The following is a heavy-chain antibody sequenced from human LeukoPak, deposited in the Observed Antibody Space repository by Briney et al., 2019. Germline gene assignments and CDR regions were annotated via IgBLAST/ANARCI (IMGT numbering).Heavy chain of an antibody. D-gene: IGHD3-3*01. Sequence: ASVKVSCKASGYTFTSYGISWVRQAPGQGLECMGWISAYNGNTNYAQKLQGRVTMTTDTSTSTAYMELRSLRSDDTAVYYCARDGVSDFWSGYPAFDYWGQGTLATVSS. V-gene: IGHV1-18*01. CDR2: ISAYNGNT. CDR3: ARDGVSDFWSGYPAFDY. J-gene: IGHJ4*02. CDR1: GYTFTSYG.